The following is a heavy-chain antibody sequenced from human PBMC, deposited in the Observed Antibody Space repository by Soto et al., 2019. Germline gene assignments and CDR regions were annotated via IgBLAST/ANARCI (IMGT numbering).Heavy chain of an antibody. Sequence: GAPVKVSCKASGYTFTSYAMHWVRQAPGQRLEWMGWINAGNGNTKYSQKFQGRVTITRDTSASTAYMELSSLRSEDTAVYYCARWRGDYYDSSGYGHDYWGQGTLVTVSS. D-gene: IGHD3-22*01. CDR2: INAGNGNT. V-gene: IGHV1-3*01. CDR1: GYTFTSYA. J-gene: IGHJ4*02. CDR3: ARWRGDYYDSSGYGHDY.